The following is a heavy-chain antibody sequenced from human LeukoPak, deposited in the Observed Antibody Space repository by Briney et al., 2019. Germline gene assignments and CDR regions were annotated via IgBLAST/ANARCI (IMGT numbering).Heavy chain of an antibody. CDR2: ISGSGGST. D-gene: IGHD1-14*01. J-gene: IGHJ4*02. Sequence: GGSLRLSCAPSGFTFSSYGMSWVRQAPGKGLEWVSAISGSGGSTYYADSVKGRFTIYRDNSKNTLYMQMNRQRAEDTAVYYCEKDAETSGYYFDDRGQGTLVTVSS. CDR3: EKDAETSGYYFDD. CDR1: GFTFSSYG. V-gene: IGHV3-23*01.